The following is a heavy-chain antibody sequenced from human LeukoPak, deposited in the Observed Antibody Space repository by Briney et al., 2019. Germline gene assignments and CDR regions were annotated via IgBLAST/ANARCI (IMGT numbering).Heavy chain of an antibody. V-gene: IGHV4-59*01. D-gene: IGHD2-15*01. CDR1: GGSISSYY. J-gene: IGHJ4*02. Sequence: SETLSLTCTVSGGSISSYYWSWIRQPPGKGLEWIGYIYYSGSTNYNPSLKSRVTISVDTSKNQFSLKLSSVTAAVTAVYYCARCGPYSSGGSCYSGVADYWGQGTLVTVSS. CDR2: IYYSGST. CDR3: ARCGPYSSGGSCYSGVADY.